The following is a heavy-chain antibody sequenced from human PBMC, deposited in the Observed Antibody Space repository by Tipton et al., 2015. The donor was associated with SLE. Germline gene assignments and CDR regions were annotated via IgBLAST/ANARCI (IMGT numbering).Heavy chain of an antibody. CDR3: ARGPRSGRPNFHFDY. CDR1: GSSFSSYW. J-gene: IGHJ4*02. Sequence: VQLVQSGAEVKKPGESLKISCKGSGSSFSSYWIGWVRQMPGKGLEWMGIIYPGDSDTRYSPSFQGQVTISADKSISTAYLQWSSLKAADTAMYYCARGPRSGRPNFHFDYWGQGTLVTVSS. CDR2: IYPGDSDT. D-gene: IGHD3-10*01. V-gene: IGHV5-51*01.